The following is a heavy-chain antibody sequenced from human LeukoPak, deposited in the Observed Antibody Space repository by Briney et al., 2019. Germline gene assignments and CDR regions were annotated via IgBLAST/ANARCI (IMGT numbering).Heavy chain of an antibody. Sequence: GASVKVSCKTSGGTFDNYIISWVRQAPGQGLEWVGTIILILDIANYAQKFQGRVAITADTSTSTAYMELRNLGSEGTAVYFCAREPEGLTTESHWGQGTLVTVSS. D-gene: IGHD1-14*01. J-gene: IGHJ4*02. CDR2: IILILDIA. CDR3: AREPEGLTTESH. V-gene: IGHV1-69*04. CDR1: GGTFDNYI.